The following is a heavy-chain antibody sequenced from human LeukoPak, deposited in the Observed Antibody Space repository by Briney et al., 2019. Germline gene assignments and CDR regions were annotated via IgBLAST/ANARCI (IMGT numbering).Heavy chain of an antibody. CDR2: IYYSGST. CDR1: GGSISSYY. J-gene: IGHJ4*02. D-gene: IGHD5-18*01. CDR3: GRGGYRYGYPAFDY. V-gene: IGHV4-59*01. Sequence: SETLSLTCTVSGGSISSYYWSWIRQPPGKGLEWIGYIYYSGSTNYNPSLKSRVTISIDTSKNQFSLKLSSVTAADTAVYYCGRGGYRYGYPAFDYWGQGTLVTVSS.